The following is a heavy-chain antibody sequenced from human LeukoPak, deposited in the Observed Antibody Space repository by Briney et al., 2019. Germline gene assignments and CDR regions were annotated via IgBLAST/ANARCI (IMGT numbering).Heavy chain of an antibody. J-gene: IGHJ4*02. CDR3: ARDRGTVTTYSHVY. CDR2: IKQDGSEK. Sequence: GGSLRLSCAASGFTFSSYWMSWVRQAPGKGLEWVANIKQDGSEKYYVDSVKGRFTISRDNARNSLYLQMNSLRAEDTAVYYCARDRGTVTTYSHVYWGQGTLVTVSS. D-gene: IGHD4-11*01. V-gene: IGHV3-7*01. CDR1: GFTFSSYW.